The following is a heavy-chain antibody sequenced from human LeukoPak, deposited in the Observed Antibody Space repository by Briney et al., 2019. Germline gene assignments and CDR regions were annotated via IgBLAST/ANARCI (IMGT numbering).Heavy chain of an antibody. V-gene: IGHV1-2*02. CDR1: GYTFTGYY. J-gene: IGHJ4*02. D-gene: IGHD3-22*01. CDR3: ARGRTISGYPVGY. CDR2: INPNSGGT. Sequence: GPVKVSCKASGYTFTGYYMHWVRQAPGQGLEWMGWINPNSGGTNYAQKFQGRVTMTRDTSISTAYMELSRLRSDDTAVYYCARGRTISGYPVGYWGQGTLVTVSS.